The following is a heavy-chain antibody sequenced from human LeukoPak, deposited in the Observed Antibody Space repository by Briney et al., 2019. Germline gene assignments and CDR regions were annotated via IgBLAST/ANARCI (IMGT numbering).Heavy chain of an antibody. CDR2: ISAYNGNT. D-gene: IGHD2-15*01. CDR3: ARDGVGGYCRAGSCRMGFDP. V-gene: IGHV1-18*01. CDR1: GYTFTSYG. Sequence: ASVTVSCKASGYTFTSYGISWVRQAPGQGLEWMGWISAYNGNTNYAQKLQGRVTMTTDTSTSTAYMELRSLRSDDTAVYYCARDGVGGYCRAGSCRMGFDPWGQGTLVTVSS. J-gene: IGHJ5*02.